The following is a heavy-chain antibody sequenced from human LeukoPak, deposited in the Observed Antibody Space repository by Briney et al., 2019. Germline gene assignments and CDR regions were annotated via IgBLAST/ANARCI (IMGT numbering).Heavy chain of an antibody. CDR1: GYTFTNYY. CDR2: IDHRGGST. V-gene: IGHV1-46*01. D-gene: IGHD6-13*01. Sequence: ASVNVSCMGSGYTFTNYYMHWVRQAPGQGLAWMGIIDHRGGSTSYAQKFQGRVSMTRDTSTSTVYIELSSLRTEDTAMYYCARVWAISSAGPPGCWGQGTLVTVSS. CDR3: ARVWAISSAGPPGC. J-gene: IGHJ4*02.